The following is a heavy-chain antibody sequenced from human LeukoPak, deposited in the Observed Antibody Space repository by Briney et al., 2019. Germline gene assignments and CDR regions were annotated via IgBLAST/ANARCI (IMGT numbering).Heavy chain of an antibody. V-gene: IGHV3-21*01. Sequence: GGSLRLSCAASGFTFSSYSMNWVCQAPGKGLEWVSSISSSSSYIYYADSVKGRFTISRDNAKNSLYLQMNSLRAEDTAVYYCARDRGYSYEFDYWGQGTLVTVSS. CDR1: GFTFSSYS. J-gene: IGHJ4*02. D-gene: IGHD5-18*01. CDR3: ARDRGYSYEFDY. CDR2: ISSSSSYI.